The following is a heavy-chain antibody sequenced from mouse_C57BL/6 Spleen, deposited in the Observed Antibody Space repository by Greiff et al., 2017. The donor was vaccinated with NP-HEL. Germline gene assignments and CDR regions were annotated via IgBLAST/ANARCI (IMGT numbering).Heavy chain of an antibody. D-gene: IGHD2-4*01. CDR3: AGGDYDRGGRFAY. V-gene: IGHV1-61*01. Sequence: QVQLQQSGAELVRPGSSVKLSCKASGYTFTSYWMDWVKQRPGQGLEWIGNIYPSDSETHYNQKFKDKATLTVDKSSSTAYMQLSSLTSEDSAVYYCAGGDYDRGGRFAYWGQGTLVTVSA. CDR2: IYPSDSET. J-gene: IGHJ3*01. CDR1: GYTFTSYW.